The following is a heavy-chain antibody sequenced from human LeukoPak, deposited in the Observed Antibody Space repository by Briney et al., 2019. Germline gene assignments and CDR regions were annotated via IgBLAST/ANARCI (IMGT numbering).Heavy chain of an antibody. J-gene: IGHJ3*02. CDR2: INPSGGST. D-gene: IGHD5-24*01. V-gene: IGHV1-46*01. CDR1: GYTFTSYY. Sequence: ASVRVSCKASGYTFTSYYMRWVRQAPGQGLEWMGIINPSGGSTSYAQKFQGRVTMTRDTSTSTVYMELSSLRSEDTAVYYCAREVQMATILDAFDIWGQGTMVTVSS. CDR3: AREVQMATILDAFDI.